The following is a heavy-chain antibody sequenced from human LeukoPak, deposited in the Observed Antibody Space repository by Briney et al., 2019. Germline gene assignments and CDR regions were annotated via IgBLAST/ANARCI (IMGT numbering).Heavy chain of an antibody. CDR3: AIRKDYGDPRGFAY. J-gene: IGHJ4*02. Sequence: PSETLSLTCAVYGGSFSGYYWSWIRQPPGKGLEWIGEINHSGSTNYNPSLKGRVTISVDTSKNQFSLKLSSVTAADTAVYYCAIRKDYGDPRGFAYWGQGTLVTVSS. CDR1: GGSFSGYY. CDR2: INHSGST. D-gene: IGHD4-17*01. V-gene: IGHV4-34*01.